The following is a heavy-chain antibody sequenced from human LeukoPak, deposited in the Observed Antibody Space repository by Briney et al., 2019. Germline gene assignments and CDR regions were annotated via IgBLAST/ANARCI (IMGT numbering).Heavy chain of an antibody. CDR1: GYTFTNYT. Sequence: ASVTVSCTASGYTFTNYTINWVRLAPGQGLEWMGWIDTNTGNPTYAQGFAGRFVLSLDTSVSTAYLQISSLKAEDTAVYYCARATLYSSSWAYYYYYGMDVWGQGTTVTVSS. D-gene: IGHD6-13*01. CDR3: ARATLYSSSWAYYYYYGMDV. J-gene: IGHJ6*02. CDR2: IDTNTGNP. V-gene: IGHV7-4-1*02.